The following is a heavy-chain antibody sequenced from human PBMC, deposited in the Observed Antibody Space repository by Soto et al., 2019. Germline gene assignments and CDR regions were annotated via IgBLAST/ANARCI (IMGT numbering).Heavy chain of an antibody. D-gene: IGHD2-15*01. V-gene: IGHV3-23*01. CDR2: ISGSGSNT. CDR1: GFTSSSYA. CDR3: ARLYCSASSCYSVGAFDI. J-gene: IGHJ3*02. Sequence: GGSLRLSCAASGFTSSSYAMSWVRQAPGKGLEWVSAISGSGSNTYYADSVKGRFTISRDNSKNTLFLQMNSLRAEDTAVYYCARLYCSASSCYSVGAFDIRGQGTMVTVSS.